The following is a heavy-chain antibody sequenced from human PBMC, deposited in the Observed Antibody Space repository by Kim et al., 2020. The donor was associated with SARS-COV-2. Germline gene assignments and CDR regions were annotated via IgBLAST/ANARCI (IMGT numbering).Heavy chain of an antibody. CDR2: IYYSGST. CDR1: GGSISSSSYY. D-gene: IGHD3-3*01. V-gene: IGHV4-39*01. CDR3: ARQQARITIFGVVIAYFDY. J-gene: IGHJ4*02. Sequence: SETLSLTCTVSGGSISSSSYYWGWIRQPPGKGLEWIGSIYYSGSTYYNTSLKSRVTISVDTSKNQFSLKLSSVTAADTAVYYCARQQARITIFGVVIAYFDYWGQGTLVTVSS.